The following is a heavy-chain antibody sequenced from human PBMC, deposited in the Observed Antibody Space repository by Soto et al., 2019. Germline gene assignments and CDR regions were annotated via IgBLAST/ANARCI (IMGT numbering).Heavy chain of an antibody. V-gene: IGHV1-69*01. CDR2: IIPMFGTT. Sequence: QVQLVQSGPEVKKPGSSVKVSCKASGGTFSSHPISWVRQAPGRGLEWMGGIIPMFGTTYYAQKLQGRVTITADESTSTAYMELSSLTSEDTAVYYCARGSGSGFNWFDPWGQGTLVTVSS. D-gene: IGHD6-19*01. CDR1: GGTFSSHP. CDR3: ARGSGSGFNWFDP. J-gene: IGHJ5*02.